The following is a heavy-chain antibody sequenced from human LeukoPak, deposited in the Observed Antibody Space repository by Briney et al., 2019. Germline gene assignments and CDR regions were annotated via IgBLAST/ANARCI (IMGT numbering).Heavy chain of an antibody. CDR3: ARLYGGYDSRFDY. Sequence: SGPALVKPTQTLTLTCTFSGFSLSTSGMCVSWIRQPPGKALEWLALIDWDDDKYYSTSLKTRFTISKDTSKKQVVLTMTNMDPVDKARYYCARLYGGYDSRFDYWGQGTLVTVSS. J-gene: IGHJ4*02. D-gene: IGHD5-12*01. CDR2: IDWDDDK. CDR1: GFSLSTSGMC. V-gene: IGHV2-70*01.